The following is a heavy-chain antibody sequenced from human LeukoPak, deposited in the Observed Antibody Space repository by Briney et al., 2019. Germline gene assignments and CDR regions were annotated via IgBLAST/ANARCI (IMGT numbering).Heavy chain of an antibody. J-gene: IGHJ4*02. CDR1: GLTFSSYA. V-gene: IGHV3-30*03. D-gene: IGHD6-13*01. CDR3: ARAYSSSWYYFDY. CDR2: ISYDGSNK. Sequence: GGSLRLSCAASGLTFSSYAMSWVRQAPGKGLEWVAVISYDGSNKYYADSVKGRFTISRDNSKNTLYLQMNSLRAEDTAVYYCARAYSSSWYYFDYWGQGTLVTVSS.